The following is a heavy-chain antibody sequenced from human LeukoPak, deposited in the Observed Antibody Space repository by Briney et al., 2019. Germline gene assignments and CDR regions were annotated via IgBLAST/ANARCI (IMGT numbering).Heavy chain of an antibody. CDR3: GFDSSGWYDAFDI. CDR1: GFTFSSYA. J-gene: IGHJ3*02. D-gene: IGHD6-19*01. V-gene: IGHV4-34*08. CDR2: INDSGST. Sequence: GSLRLSCAASGFTFSSYAMSWVHQAPGKGLEWIGEINDSGSTNYNPSLKSRVTILVDTSKNQFSLKLSSVTAADTAVYYCGFDSSGWYDAFDIWGQGTMVAVSS.